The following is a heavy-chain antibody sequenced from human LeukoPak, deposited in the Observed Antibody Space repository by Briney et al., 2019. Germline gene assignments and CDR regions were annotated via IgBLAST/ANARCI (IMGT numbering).Heavy chain of an antibody. Sequence: GGSLILSCKGSGYSFTSYWIGWVRQMPGKGLEWMGIIYPGDSDTRYSPSFQGQVTISADKSISTAYLQWSSLKASDTAMYYCARYSNRGSGSFNWFDPWGQGTLVTVSS. V-gene: IGHV5-51*01. CDR2: IYPGDSDT. J-gene: IGHJ5*02. D-gene: IGHD3-10*01. CDR1: GYSFTSYW. CDR3: ARYSNRGSGSFNWFDP.